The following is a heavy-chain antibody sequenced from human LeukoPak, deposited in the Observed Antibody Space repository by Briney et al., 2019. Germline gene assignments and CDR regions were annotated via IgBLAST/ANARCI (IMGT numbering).Heavy chain of an antibody. CDR2: IYTGASA. CDR3: TREPLP. Sequence: SETLSLTCTVSGSSITNYYWSWIRQPAGKGLEWIARIYTGASASYNPSLKGRVTMSTDTSRNQVSLKLTSVTAADTAVYYCTREPLPWGQGTLVTVSS. J-gene: IGHJ4*02. CDR1: GSSITNYY. V-gene: IGHV4-4*07.